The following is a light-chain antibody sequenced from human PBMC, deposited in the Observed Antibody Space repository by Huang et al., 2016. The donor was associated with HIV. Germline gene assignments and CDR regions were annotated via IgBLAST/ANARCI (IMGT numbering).Light chain of an antibody. CDR3: QQYDDWPRGFT. CDR2: GTS. Sequence: EIVMTQSPVTLSVSPGERATLFCRASQSVGSSLAWYQHKPGQAPRLLVYGTSTRATGIPARFSGSWSVTEFTLTISSLQSEDFAFYYCQQYDDWPRGFTFGPGTTVDIK. CDR1: QSVGSS. J-gene: IGKJ3*01. V-gene: IGKV3-15*01.